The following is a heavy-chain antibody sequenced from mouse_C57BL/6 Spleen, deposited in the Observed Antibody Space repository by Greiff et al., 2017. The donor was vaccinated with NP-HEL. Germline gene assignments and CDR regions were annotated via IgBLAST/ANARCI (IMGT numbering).Heavy chain of an antibody. V-gene: IGHV5-4*03. J-gene: IGHJ2*01. D-gene: IGHD1-1*01. CDR1: GFTFSSYA. CDR2: ISDGGSYT. CDR3: ARVTPITTVFDY. Sequence: EVKLMESGGGLVKPGGSLKLSCAASGFTFSSYAMSWVRQTPEKRLEWVATISDGGSYTYYPDNVKGRFTISRDNAKNNLYLQMSHLKSEDTAMYYCARVTPITTVFDYWGRGTTLTVSS.